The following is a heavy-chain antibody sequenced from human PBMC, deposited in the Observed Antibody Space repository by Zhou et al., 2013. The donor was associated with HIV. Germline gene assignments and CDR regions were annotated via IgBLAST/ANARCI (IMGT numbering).Heavy chain of an antibody. D-gene: IGHD1-26*01. CDR1: GYTFTDYG. V-gene: IGHV1-18*01. J-gene: IGHJ4*02. Sequence: QVQLVQSGVEVKKPGASVKVSCKTSGYTFTDYGISWVRQAPGQGPEWMGWSSTFNDYRNSAQKFRGRLTMTTDKSTRTVYMQLSSLTSDDTAVYYCARDMVGATAGDYWGQGNTGRRLL. CDR2: SSTFNDYR. CDR3: ARDMVGATAGDY.